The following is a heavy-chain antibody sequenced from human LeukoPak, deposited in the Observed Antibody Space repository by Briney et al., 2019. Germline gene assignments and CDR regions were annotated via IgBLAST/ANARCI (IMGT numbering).Heavy chain of an antibody. J-gene: IGHJ3*02. D-gene: IGHD3-10*01. Sequence: GGSLRLSCAASGFTFSNGWMNWVRQAPGKGLEWVANIKHDGSEKYYVDSVKGQFTISRDNAKNSLYLQMNSLGAEDTAVYYCARGSSSAFDIWGQGTMVTVSS. V-gene: IGHV3-7*01. CDR3: ARGSSSAFDI. CDR1: GFTFSNGW. CDR2: IKHDGSEK.